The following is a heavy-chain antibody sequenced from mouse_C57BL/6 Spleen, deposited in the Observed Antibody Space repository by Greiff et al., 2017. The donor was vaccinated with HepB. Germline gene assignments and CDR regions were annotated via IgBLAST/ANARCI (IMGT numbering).Heavy chain of an antibody. CDR1: GYTFTSYW. Sequence: QVQLQQPGAELVRPGSSVKLSCKASGYTFTSYWMDWVKQRPGQGLEWIGNIYPSDSETHYNQKFKDKATLTVDKSSSTAYMQLSSLTSEDSAVYYCARGPHYYGSSYPYYAMDYWGQGTSVTVSS. CDR3: ARGPHYYGSSYPYYAMDY. CDR2: IYPSDSET. V-gene: IGHV1-61*01. D-gene: IGHD1-1*01. J-gene: IGHJ4*01.